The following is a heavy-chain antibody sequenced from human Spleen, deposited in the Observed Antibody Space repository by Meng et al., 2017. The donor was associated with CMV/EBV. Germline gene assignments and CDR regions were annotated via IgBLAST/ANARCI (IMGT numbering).Heavy chain of an antibody. J-gene: IGHJ6*02. CDR3: ARLGSLTYYYYGMDV. D-gene: IGHD1-26*01. V-gene: IGHV3-23*03. Sequence: GGSLRLSCAASGFAFSRDAMTWVRQAPGKGLEWVSVIYSGGSARHHADSVKGRFNISRDNSKNMVYLHMNSLRADDTARYYCARLGSLTYYYYGMDVWGQGTTVTVSS. CDR2: IYSGGSAR. CDR1: GFAFSRDA.